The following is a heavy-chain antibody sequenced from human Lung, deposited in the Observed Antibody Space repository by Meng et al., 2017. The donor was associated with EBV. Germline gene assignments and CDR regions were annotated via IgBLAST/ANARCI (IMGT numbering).Heavy chain of an antibody. CDR3: ARPSIAVAGWDY. CDR2: IYYSGST. CDR1: GGSISSGDYY. D-gene: IGHD6-19*01. J-gene: IGHJ2*01. Sequence: QVHVQGPGPGLVKPSGTLSLTGAGSGGSISSGDYYWSWIRQPPGKGLEWIGYIYYSGSTYYNPSLKSRVTISVDTSKNQFSLKLSSVTAADTAVYYCARPSIAVAGWDYWGRGTLVTVSS. V-gene: IGHV4-30-4*01.